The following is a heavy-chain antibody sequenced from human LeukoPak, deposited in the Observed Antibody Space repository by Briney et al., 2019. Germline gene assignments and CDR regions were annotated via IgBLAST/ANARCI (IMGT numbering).Heavy chain of an antibody. D-gene: IGHD4-17*01. Sequence: GGSLRLSCAASGFSFSTYDMHWVRQAPGKGLVWISRINTDGSNTDYADSVKGRFTISRDNSKNTLYLQMNSLRAEDTAVYYCARDGRDYGDYGDYWGQRTLVTVSS. V-gene: IGHV3-74*01. CDR2: INTDGSNT. CDR1: GFSFSTYD. CDR3: ARDGRDYGDYGDY. J-gene: IGHJ4*02.